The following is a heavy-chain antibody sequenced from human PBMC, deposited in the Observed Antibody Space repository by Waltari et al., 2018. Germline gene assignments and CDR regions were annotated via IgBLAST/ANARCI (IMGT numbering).Heavy chain of an antibody. CDR2: IYYSGST. CDR1: GGSISSYY. V-gene: IGHV4-59*01. CDR3: ARAVLGAAAGFAYNWIDP. Sequence: QVQLQESGPGLVKPSETLSLTCTVSGGSISSYYWSWIRQPPGKGLEWIGYIYYSGSTNYNPSLKSRVTISVDTSKNQFSLKLSSVTAADTAVYYCARAVLGAAAGFAYNWIDPWGQGTLVTVSS. D-gene: IGHD6-13*01. J-gene: IGHJ5*02.